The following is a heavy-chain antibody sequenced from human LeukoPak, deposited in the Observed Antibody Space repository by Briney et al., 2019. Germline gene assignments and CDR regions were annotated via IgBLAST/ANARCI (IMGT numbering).Heavy chain of an antibody. V-gene: IGHV4-39*07. CDR2: IYYSGST. Sequence: SETLSLTCTVSGGSISSSSYYWGWIRQPPGKGLEWIGSIYYSGSTYYNPSLKSRVTISVDTSKNQFSLKLSSVTAADTAVYYCAREAYYYDSSGYFRRGYYFDYWGQGTLVTVSS. D-gene: IGHD3-22*01. CDR1: GGSISSSSYY. CDR3: AREAYYYDSSGYFRRGYYFDY. J-gene: IGHJ4*02.